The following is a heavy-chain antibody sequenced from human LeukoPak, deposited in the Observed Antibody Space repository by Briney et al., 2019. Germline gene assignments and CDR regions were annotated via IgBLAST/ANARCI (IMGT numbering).Heavy chain of an antibody. CDR1: GGTISSSNW. V-gene: IGHV4-4*02. J-gene: IGHJ3*01. D-gene: IGHD3-3*01. CDR3: ASEASWVYDFWSGYLHDAFDF. CDR2: IYHRGST. Sequence: SETLTLTCAASGGTISSSNWRSCVRQPPEKRQECTAKIYHRGSTNYNPSLKSRVTISVDKSKNQFSLRLSSVTAADTAVYYCASEASWVYDFWSGYLHDAFDFWGQGTMVTASS.